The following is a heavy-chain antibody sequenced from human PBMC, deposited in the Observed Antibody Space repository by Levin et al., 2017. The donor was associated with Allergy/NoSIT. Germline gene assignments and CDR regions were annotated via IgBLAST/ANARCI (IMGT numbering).Heavy chain of an antibody. CDR1: GFTFSSYA. V-gene: IGHV3-64D*06. Sequence: GESLKISCSASGFTFSSYAVHWVRQAPGKGLEYVPGISNDGGSTYYADSVGGRFTISRDNSKNTVDLQMRDLRVEDTATYYCVRPATTSWVRYHFDYWGQGTLVTVSS. J-gene: IGHJ4*02. CDR3: VRPATTSWVRYHFDY. D-gene: IGHD2-2*01. CDR2: ISNDGGST.